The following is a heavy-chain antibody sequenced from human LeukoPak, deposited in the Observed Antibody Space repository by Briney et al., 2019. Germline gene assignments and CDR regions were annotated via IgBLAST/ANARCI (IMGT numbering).Heavy chain of an antibody. Sequence: GGSLRLSCAASGFTFSNAWMSWVRQAPGKGLEWVGRIKSKTDGGTTDYAAPVKGRFTISRDDSKNTLYLQMNSLKTEDTAVYYCTTNYGGNSGFDYWDQGTLVTVSS. CDR2: IKSKTDGGTT. V-gene: IGHV3-15*01. CDR1: GFTFSNAW. D-gene: IGHD4-23*01. J-gene: IGHJ4*02. CDR3: TTNYGGNSGFDY.